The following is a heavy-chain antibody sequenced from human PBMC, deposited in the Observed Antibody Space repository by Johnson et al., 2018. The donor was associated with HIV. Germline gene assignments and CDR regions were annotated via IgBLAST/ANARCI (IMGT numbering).Heavy chain of an antibody. CDR1: GFTFSSYA. CDR3: ARRAHDAFDI. CDR2: ISSDGGSS. J-gene: IGHJ3*02. V-gene: IGHV3-64*01. Sequence: EVQLVESGGGLVQPGGSLRLSCAASGFTFSSYAMHWVRQAPGKGLEYVSAISSDGGSSYSANSVKGRFTISRDNSKNTLFLQMGSLRAEDMAVYYCARRAHDAFDIWGQGTMVTVSS.